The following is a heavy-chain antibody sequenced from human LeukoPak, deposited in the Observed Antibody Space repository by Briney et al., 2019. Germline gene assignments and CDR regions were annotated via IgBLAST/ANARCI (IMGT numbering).Heavy chain of an antibody. CDR1: GGSISSSSYY. J-gene: IGHJ4*02. D-gene: IGHD6-6*01. CDR3: ARVDPDSSSTLEVFDY. V-gene: IGHV4-39*07. Sequence: SETLSLTCTVSGGSISSSSYYCGWIRQPPGKGLEWIGSIYYRGSTYHNPSLKSRVTISVDTSKNQFSLKLSSVTAADTAVYYCARVDPDSSSTLEVFDYWGQGTLVTVSS. CDR2: IYYRGST.